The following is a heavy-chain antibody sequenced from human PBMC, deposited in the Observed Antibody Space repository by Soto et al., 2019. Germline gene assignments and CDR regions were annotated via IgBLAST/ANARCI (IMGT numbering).Heavy chain of an antibody. J-gene: IGHJ4*02. D-gene: IGHD3-3*01. CDR3: AHRVLRTVFGLVTTTAIYFDF. CDR1: GFSLTTSGVG. V-gene: IGHV2-5*02. CDR2: IYWDDDK. Sequence: QITLNESGPTVVRPTETLTLTCRFSGFSLTTSGVGVGWIRQSPGKAPEWLALIYWDDDKRYSASLKTRLTITQETSKNQVVPTVSDLDPTDTATYYCAHRVLRTVFGLVTTTAIYFDFWGQGTPVAVSS.